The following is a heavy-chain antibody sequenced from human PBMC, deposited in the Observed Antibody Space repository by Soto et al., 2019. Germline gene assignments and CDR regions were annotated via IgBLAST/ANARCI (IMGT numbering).Heavy chain of an antibody. J-gene: IGHJ4*02. CDR3: AKRKYYDHSVLWDY. CDR1: GFTFSSYA. Sequence: GGSLRLSCVVSGFTFSSYAVSWVRQAPGKGLEWVSSISSTGDNTYYADSVKGRFTVSRDNAYNTLYLQMSSLRAEDTAIYYCAKRKYYDHSVLWDYWGQGTLVTVSS. V-gene: IGHV3-23*01. D-gene: IGHD3-22*01. CDR2: ISSTGDNT.